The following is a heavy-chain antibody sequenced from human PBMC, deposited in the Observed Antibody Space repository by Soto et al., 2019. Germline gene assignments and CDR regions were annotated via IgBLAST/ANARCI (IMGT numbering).Heavy chain of an antibody. J-gene: IGHJ4*02. CDR3: AKDKGVFNWATSYFDY. D-gene: IGHD1-1*01. Sequence: LSLSCTVSGFTFSNYAMHWVRQAPGKGLEWVALTSYDGNNEYYTDSVKGRFTISRDNSKNTLFLQMNSPRPEDTAVYYCAKDKGVFNWATSYFDYWGQGALVTVSS. CDR2: TSYDGNNE. CDR1: GFTFSNYA. V-gene: IGHV3-30*18.